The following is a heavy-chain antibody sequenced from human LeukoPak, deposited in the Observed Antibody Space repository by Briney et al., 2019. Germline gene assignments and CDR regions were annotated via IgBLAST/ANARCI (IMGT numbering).Heavy chain of an antibody. CDR1: GGSISSGDYY. CDR3: ARGGPVRGVITGLDY. V-gene: IGHV4-30-4*01. Sequence: SETLSLTCTVSGGSISSGDYYWSWIRQPPGKGLEWIGYIYYSGSTYYNPSLKSRVTISVDTSKNQFSLKLGSVTAADTAVYYCARGGPVRGVITGLDYWGQGTLVTVSS. J-gene: IGHJ4*02. CDR2: IYYSGST. D-gene: IGHD3-10*02.